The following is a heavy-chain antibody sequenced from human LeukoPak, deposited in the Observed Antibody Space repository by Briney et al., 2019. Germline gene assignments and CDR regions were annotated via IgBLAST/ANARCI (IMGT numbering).Heavy chain of an antibody. CDR2: ISSRGSYI. J-gene: IGHJ4*02. CDR1: GFTFSSYT. CDR3: ARGVGGGSDY. V-gene: IGHV3-21*01. D-gene: IGHD1-26*01. Sequence: GGSLRLSCAASGFTFSSYTMNWVRQAPGKGLEWVSSISSRGSYIYYADSVTGRFTISRDNAKNSLCLQMNSLRVEDTAVYYCARGVGGGSDYWGQGTLVTASS.